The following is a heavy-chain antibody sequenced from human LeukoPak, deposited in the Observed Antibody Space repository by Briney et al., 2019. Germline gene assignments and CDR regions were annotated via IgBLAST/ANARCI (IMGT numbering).Heavy chain of an antibody. Sequence: SQTLSLTCAVSGGSISSGGYSWSWIRQPPGKGLEWIGYIYHSGSTYYNPSLKSRVTISVDTSKNQFSLKLSSVTAADTAVYYCAGTTAMVTPPDYWGQGTLVTVSS. J-gene: IGHJ4*02. CDR2: IYHSGST. V-gene: IGHV4-30-2*02. CDR1: GGSISSGGYS. D-gene: IGHD5-18*01. CDR3: AGTTAMVTPPDY.